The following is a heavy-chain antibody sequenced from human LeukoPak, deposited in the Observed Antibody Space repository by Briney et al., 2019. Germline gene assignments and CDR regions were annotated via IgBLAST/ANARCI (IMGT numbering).Heavy chain of an antibody. CDR3: ARATSGSGDY. J-gene: IGHJ4*02. CDR2: ISYDGSNK. CDR1: GFTFSSYG. Sequence: GRSLRLSCAASGFTFSSYGMHWVRQAPGKGLEWVAVISYDGSNKYYADSVKGRFTISRDNSKNTLYLQMNSLRAEDTAVYYCARATSGSGDYWGLGTLVTVSS. V-gene: IGHV3-30*19. D-gene: IGHD1-26*01.